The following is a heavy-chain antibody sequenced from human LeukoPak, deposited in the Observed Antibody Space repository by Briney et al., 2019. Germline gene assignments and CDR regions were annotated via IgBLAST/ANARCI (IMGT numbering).Heavy chain of an antibody. CDR1: GYTFTELC. D-gene: IGHD2-2*02. CDR2: FDTEDGET. CDR3: ATGEVVPAAIPLDY. V-gene: IGHV1-24*01. J-gene: IGHJ4*02. Sequence: ASVKVSCKVSGYTFTELCMHWVRQAPGKGLEWMGGFDTEDGETIYAQKFQGRVTMTADTSTDTAYMELSSLRSEGTAVYCGATGEVVPAAIPLDYWGQGTLVTVSS.